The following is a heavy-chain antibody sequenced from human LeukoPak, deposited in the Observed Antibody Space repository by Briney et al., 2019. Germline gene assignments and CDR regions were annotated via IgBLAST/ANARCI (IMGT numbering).Heavy chain of an antibody. CDR3: AREYCSTSNCPNFDY. CDR2: ISYDENNK. D-gene: IGHD2-2*01. Sequence: GRSLRLSCAASGFTFSSYGMHWVRQAPGKGLEWVSVISYDENNKDYADSVKGRFTISRDNSKNTLYLQMSSLRDEDTAVYYCAREYCSTSNCPNFDYWGRGTLVTVSS. V-gene: IGHV3-30*19. J-gene: IGHJ4*02. CDR1: GFTFSSYG.